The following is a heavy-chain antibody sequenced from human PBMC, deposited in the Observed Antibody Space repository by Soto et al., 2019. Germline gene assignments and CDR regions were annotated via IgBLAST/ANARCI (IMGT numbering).Heavy chain of an antibody. CDR3: ARASVFILITFRGVIVPGYFDY. CDR1: GYTFTSYG. D-gene: IGHD3-16*02. Sequence: GASVKVSCKASGYTFTSYGISWARQAPGQGLERMGWISAYNGNTNYAQKIQGRVTMTTDTSTSTAYMELRSLRSDDTAVYYCARASVFILITFRGVIVPGYFDYSGQGTLVTVSS. V-gene: IGHV1-18*01. CDR2: ISAYNGNT. J-gene: IGHJ4*02.